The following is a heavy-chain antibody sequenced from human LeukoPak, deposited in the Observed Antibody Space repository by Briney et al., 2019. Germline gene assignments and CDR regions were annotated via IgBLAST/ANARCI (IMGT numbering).Heavy chain of an antibody. CDR2: LRGAGET. CDR3: AKASWVSNVDAVL. D-gene: IGHD6-19*01. V-gene: IGHV3-23*01. CDR1: GFTFSNYA. J-gene: IGHJ4*02. Sequence: GGSLRLSCAASGFTFSNYAMSWVRQAPAGGLEWVSSLRGAGETFYADSVKGRFTLSRDDSRNTVYLQLNNLRVEDTAVYYCAKASWVSNVDAVLWGQGTLVTVSS.